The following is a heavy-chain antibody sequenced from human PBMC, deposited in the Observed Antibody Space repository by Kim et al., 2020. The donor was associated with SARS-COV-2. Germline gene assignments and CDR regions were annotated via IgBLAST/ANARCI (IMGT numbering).Heavy chain of an antibody. D-gene: IGHD2-21*02. CDR2: ITRSTGRI. CDR3: ARGLAYCGGDCP. V-gene: IGHV3-48*02. J-gene: IGHJ5*02. CDR1: GFTLISHD. Sequence: GGSLRLSCAATGFTLISHDMHWVRQAPGKGLECVAFITRSTGRIFYADSVKGRFTISRDNAKNSLYLQMDSLRDEDTAVYYCARGLAYCGGDCPWGQGPLVTVSS.